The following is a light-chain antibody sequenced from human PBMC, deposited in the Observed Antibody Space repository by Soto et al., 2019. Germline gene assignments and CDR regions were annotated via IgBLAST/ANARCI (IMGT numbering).Light chain of an antibody. Sequence: DIPMTQSPSSLPASVGDRVTITCRASQSISSYLNWYQQKPGKAPKLLIYAASSLQSGVPSRFSGSGSGTDFTLTISSLQPEDFATYYCQQSYSTSITVGQGTRLEIK. CDR3: QQSYSTSIT. J-gene: IGKJ5*01. CDR1: QSISSY. V-gene: IGKV1-39*01. CDR2: AAS.